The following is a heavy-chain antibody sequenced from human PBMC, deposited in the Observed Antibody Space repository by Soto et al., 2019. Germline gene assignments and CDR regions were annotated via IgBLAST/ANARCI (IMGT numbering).Heavy chain of an antibody. J-gene: IGHJ3*02. CDR2: TYYSGST. Sequence: PSVTLSLTRAVSRSSISSYYLSCIRQPPEKGLDWIVDTYYSGSTNYNPSLKTRVTVSVDTSKNQVSLKLSSVTAADTAVDYCARVLTYYYGSEARLAFDICGQETMVTVSS. CDR1: RSSISSYY. D-gene: IGHD3-10*01. V-gene: IGHV4-59*01. CDR3: ARVLTYYYGSEARLAFDI.